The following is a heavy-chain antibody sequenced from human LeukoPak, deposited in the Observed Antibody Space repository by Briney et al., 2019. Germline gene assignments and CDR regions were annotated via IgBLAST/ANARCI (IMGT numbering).Heavy chain of an antibody. CDR3: AREFSLLWFGELTNWFDP. CDR2: IYHSGST. D-gene: IGHD3-10*01. V-gene: IGHV4-38-2*02. Sequence: SETLSLTCTVSGYSISSGYYWGWIRQPPGKGLEWIGSIYHSGSTYYNPSLKSRVTISVDTSKNQFSLKLSSVTAADTAVYYCAREFSLLWFGELTNWFDPWGQGTLVTVSS. CDR1: GYSISSGYY. J-gene: IGHJ5*02.